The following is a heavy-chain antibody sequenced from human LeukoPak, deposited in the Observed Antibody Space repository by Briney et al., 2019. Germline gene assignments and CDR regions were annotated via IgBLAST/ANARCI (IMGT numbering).Heavy chain of an antibody. Sequence: GGSLRLSCAASGFAFSSYAMTWVRQAPGKGLEWVLGISVSGGSTYYADSVKGRFTISRDNSKNTLYLQMNSVRDEDTAVYYCAKDLKAYSGNYALDYWGQGTLVTVSS. J-gene: IGHJ4*02. V-gene: IGHV3-23*01. D-gene: IGHD1-26*01. CDR2: ISVSGGST. CDR3: AKDLKAYSGNYALDY. CDR1: GFAFSSYA.